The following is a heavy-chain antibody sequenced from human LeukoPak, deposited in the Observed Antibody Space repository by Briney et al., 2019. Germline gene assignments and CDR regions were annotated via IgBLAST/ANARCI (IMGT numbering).Heavy chain of an antibody. Sequence: PSQTLSLTCTVSGGSISSGSYYWSWIRQPAGKGLEWIGRIYTSGSTNYNPSLKSRVTISVDTSKNQFSLKLSSVTAADTAVYYCARAPLYSYGYRYYYYMDVWGKGTTVTVSS. CDR3: ARAPLYSYGYRYYYYMDV. CDR2: IYTSGST. D-gene: IGHD5-18*01. CDR1: GGSISSGSYY. J-gene: IGHJ6*03. V-gene: IGHV4-61*02.